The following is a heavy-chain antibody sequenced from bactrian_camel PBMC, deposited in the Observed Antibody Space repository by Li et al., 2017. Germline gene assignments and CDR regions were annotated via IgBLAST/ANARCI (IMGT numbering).Heavy chain of an antibody. D-gene: IGHD5*01. CDR2: INSGGGTT. CDR1: GFTFSNYA. J-gene: IGHJ4*01. Sequence: QLVESGGGLVQPGGSLRLSCAASGFTFSNYAMSWVRQAPGKGLEWVSAINSGGGTTYYADSVKGRFAISRDNARNTLYLHLNSLKTEDTAMYYCTRPITPGWGFDHWGPGTQVTVS. V-gene: IGHV3S31*01. CDR3: TRPITPGWGFDH.